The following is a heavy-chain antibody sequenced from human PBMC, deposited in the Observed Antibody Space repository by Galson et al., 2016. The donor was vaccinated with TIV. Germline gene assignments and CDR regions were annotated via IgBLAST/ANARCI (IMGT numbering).Heavy chain of an antibody. V-gene: IGHV1-69*13. CDR1: GDTFSTYL. D-gene: IGHD5-18*01. CDR3: AKDRNTAMDTYYYYYGLDV. CDR2: FIPLFGTA. Sequence: SVKVSCKASGDTFSTYLFNWVRQAPGQGLEWVGGFIPLFGTANYAQKFQGRVTITADESTSTLYMEVSSLRSEDTAVYYCAKDRNTAMDTYYYYYGLDVWGQGTTATVSS. J-gene: IGHJ6*02.